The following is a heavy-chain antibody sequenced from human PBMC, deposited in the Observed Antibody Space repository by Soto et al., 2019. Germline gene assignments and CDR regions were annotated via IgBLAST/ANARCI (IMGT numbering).Heavy chain of an antibody. CDR2: ISAQNGNA. J-gene: IGHJ4*02. Sequence: QVQLVQSGGEVKKPGASVKVSCKASGYTFNLYGITWVRQAPGEGPEWLGWISAQNGNATYAQRFKGRVTMTIETSTTTSYMELGSLTSDHTAIYYCARITSTSRALGYWGQGTLVTVSS. CDR3: ARITSTSRALGY. D-gene: IGHD3-3*01. V-gene: IGHV1-18*01. CDR1: GYTFNLYG.